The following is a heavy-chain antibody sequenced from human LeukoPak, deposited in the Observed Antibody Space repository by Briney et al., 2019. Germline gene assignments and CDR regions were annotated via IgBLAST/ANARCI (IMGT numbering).Heavy chain of an antibody. CDR1: GYTCTGYY. CDR2: INPNSGGT. Sequence: ASVKVACKASGYTCTGYYMHWVRQAPGQGLEWMGRINPNSGGTNYAQKFQGRVTMTRDTSISTAYMELSRLRSDDTAVYYCARDAAAGRVGTYYFDYWGQGTLVTVSS. CDR3: ARDAAAGRVGTYYFDY. V-gene: IGHV1-2*02. J-gene: IGHJ4*02. D-gene: IGHD6-13*01.